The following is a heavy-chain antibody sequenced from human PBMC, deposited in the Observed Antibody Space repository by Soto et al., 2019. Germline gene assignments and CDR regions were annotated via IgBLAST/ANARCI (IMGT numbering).Heavy chain of an antibody. V-gene: IGHV3-30-3*01. J-gene: IGHJ4*02. CDR1: GFTFSGYA. CDR2: ISYDGSNK. Sequence: QVQLVESGGGVVQPGRSLRLSCAASGFTFSGYAMHWVRQAPGKGLEWVAVISYDGSNKYYADSVKGRFTISRDNSKNTLYLQMNGLRTEDAAVYYCARDQYDILTGPNYWGQGTLVTVSS. D-gene: IGHD3-9*01. CDR3: ARDQYDILTGPNY.